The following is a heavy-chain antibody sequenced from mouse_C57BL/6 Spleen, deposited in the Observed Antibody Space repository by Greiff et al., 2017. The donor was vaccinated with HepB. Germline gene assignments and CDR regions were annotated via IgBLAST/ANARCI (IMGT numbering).Heavy chain of an antibody. CDR1: GYTFTEYT. CDR2: FYPGSGSI. D-gene: IGHD2-3*01. CDR3: ARRDGYYFYYAMDY. J-gene: IGHJ4*01. V-gene: IGHV1-62-2*01. Sequence: VMLVESGAELVKPGASVKLSCKASGYTFTEYTIHWVKQRSGQGLEWIGWFYPGSGSIKYNEKFKDKATLTADKSSSTVYMELSRLTSEDSADYFCARRDGYYFYYAMDYWGQGTSVTVSS.